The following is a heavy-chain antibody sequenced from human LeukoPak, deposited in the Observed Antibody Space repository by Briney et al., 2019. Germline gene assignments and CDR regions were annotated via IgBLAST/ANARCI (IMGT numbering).Heavy chain of an antibody. D-gene: IGHD2-2*02. J-gene: IGHJ6*03. Sequence: GGSLRLSCAASGLTFSSYWMSWVRQAPGKGLEWVANIKQDGSEKYYVDSVKGRFTISRDNAKNSLYLQMNSLRAEDTAVYYCARDNIVVVPAAIIHYYYYYMDVWGKGTTVTVSS. CDR1: GLTFSSYW. V-gene: IGHV3-7*01. CDR2: IKQDGSEK. CDR3: ARDNIVVVPAAIIHYYYYYMDV.